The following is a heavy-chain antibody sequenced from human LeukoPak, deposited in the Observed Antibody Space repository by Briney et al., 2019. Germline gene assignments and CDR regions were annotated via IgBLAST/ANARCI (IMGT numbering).Heavy chain of an antibody. J-gene: IGHJ4*02. CDR3: ARGGRTVTTITPPAY. CDR1: GGTFISYA. D-gene: IGHD4-17*01. Sequence: ASVKVSCKASGGTFISYAISWVRQAPGQGLEWMGGIIPIFGTANYAQKFQGRVTITTDESTSTAYMELSSLRSEDTAVYYCARGGRTVTTITPPAYWGRGTLVSLSS. V-gene: IGHV1-69*05. CDR2: IIPIFGTA.